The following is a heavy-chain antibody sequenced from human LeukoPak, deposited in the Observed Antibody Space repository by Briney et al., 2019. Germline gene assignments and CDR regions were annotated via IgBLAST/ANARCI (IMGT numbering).Heavy chain of an antibody. D-gene: IGHD6-13*01. CDR1: GYTFTSYG. J-gene: IGHJ4*02. Sequence: GASVKVSCKASGYTFTSYGISWVRQAPGQGLEWMGGIIPIFGTANYAQKFQGRVTITADESTSTAYMELSSLRSEDTAVYYCAILAAPSYWGQGTLVTVSS. CDR3: AILAAPSY. V-gene: IGHV1-69*13. CDR2: IIPIFGTA.